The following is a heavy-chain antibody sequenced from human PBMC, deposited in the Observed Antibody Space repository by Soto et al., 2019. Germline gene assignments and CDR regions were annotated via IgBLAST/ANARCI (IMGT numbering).Heavy chain of an antibody. CDR3: AKGALSTTSPYDFDY. CDR2: IRISGNSA. J-gene: IGHJ4*02. CDR1: GFSFSTYG. D-gene: IGHD1-26*01. V-gene: IGHV3-23*01. Sequence: GGSLRLSCAASGFSFSTYGMHWVRQAPGKGLEWVSVIRISGNSAYYADSVKGRFTISRDNSKNTLYLQLNSLRAEDTAIYYCAKGALSTTSPYDFDYWGQGTLVTISS.